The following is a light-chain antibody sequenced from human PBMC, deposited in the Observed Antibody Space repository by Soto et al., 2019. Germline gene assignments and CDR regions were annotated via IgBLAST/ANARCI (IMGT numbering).Light chain of an antibody. CDR3: QQSYSSLQT. Sequence: DIQMPQSPSSLSAFVGDTVTITCRAGQTFNNYLNWYQHKPGKVPKLLIYAASALQSGVPSRFVGTSSGTDFTLTIINLQPEDSGIYSCQQSYSSLQTFGQGTKLEI. J-gene: IGKJ2*01. CDR1: QTFNNY. CDR2: AAS. V-gene: IGKV1-39*01.